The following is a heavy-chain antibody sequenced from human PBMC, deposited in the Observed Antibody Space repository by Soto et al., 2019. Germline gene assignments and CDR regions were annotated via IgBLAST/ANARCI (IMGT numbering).Heavy chain of an antibody. CDR2: IDPSDSYT. J-gene: IGHJ6*02. CDR3: ARHGVVVPAAIRGGYYYYYYGMDV. CDR1: GYSFTSYW. V-gene: IGHV5-10-1*01. D-gene: IGHD2-2*01. Sequence: GESLKISCKGSGYSFTSYWISWVCQMPGKGLEWMGRIDPSDSYTNYSPSFQGHVTISADKSISTAYLQWSSLKASDTAMYYFARHGVVVPAAIRGGYYYYYYGMDVWGQGTTVTVSS.